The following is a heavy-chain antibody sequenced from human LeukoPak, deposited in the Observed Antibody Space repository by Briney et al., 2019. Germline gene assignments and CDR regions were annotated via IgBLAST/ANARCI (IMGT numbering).Heavy chain of an antibody. CDR3: SRGPTISETGYFDY. CDR1: GRSFSSYY. D-gene: IGHD1-1*01. J-gene: IGHJ4*03. Sequence: SETLSLTRALYGRSFSSYYWRCIRQSPGKGLECIAEINNRGDTNYNPSVKSRVTISVDSSYNRFSLEVTSLTAADTAVYYCSRGPTISETGYFDYWGQGTLVTVSS. CDR2: INNRGDT. V-gene: IGHV4-34*01.